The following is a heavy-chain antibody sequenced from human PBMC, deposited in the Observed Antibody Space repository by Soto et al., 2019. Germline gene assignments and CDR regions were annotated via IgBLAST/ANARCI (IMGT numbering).Heavy chain of an antibody. V-gene: IGHV1-69*01. CDR3: ARSSSGSNYYYYGMDV. CDR2: IIPIFGTA. CDR1: GGTFSSYA. D-gene: IGHD6-6*01. J-gene: IGHJ6*02. Sequence: QVQLVQSGAEVKKPGSSVKVSCTASGGTFSSYAISWVRQAPGQGLEWMGGIIPIFGTANYAQKFQGRVTITADESTSKAYMELSSLRSEDTAVYYCARSSSGSNYYYYGMDVWGQGTTVTVSS.